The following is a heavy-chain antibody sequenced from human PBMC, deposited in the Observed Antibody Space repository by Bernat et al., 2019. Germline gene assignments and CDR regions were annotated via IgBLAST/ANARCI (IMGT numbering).Heavy chain of an antibody. V-gene: IGHV6-1*01. CDR2: TYYRSKWYN. J-gene: IGHJ6*03. D-gene: IGHD3-3*01. CDR3: ARDSRGEQDYDFWSGYYGRAPYYYMDV. CDR1: GDSVSSNSAA. Sequence: QVQLQQSGPGLVKPSQTLSLTCAISGDSVSSNSAAWNWIRQSPSRGLEWLGRTYYRSKWYNDYAVSVKSRITINPDTSKNQFSLQLNSVTPEDTAVYYCARDSRGEQDYDFWSGYYGRAPYYYMDVWGKGTTVTVSS.